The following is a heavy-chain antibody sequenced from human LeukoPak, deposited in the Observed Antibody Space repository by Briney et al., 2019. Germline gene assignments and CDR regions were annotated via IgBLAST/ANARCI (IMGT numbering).Heavy chain of an antibody. V-gene: IGHV1-3*01. CDR1: GYTFTSYA. Sequence: GASVKVSCKASGYTFTSYAMHWVRQAPGQRLEWMGWINAGNGNTKYSQKFQGRVTITRDTSASTAYMELSSLRSEDTAVYYCAKEEDNGGYANYYYYGMDVWGQGTTVTVSS. J-gene: IGHJ6*02. CDR2: INAGNGNT. CDR3: AKEEDNGGYANYYYYGMDV. D-gene: IGHD5-12*01.